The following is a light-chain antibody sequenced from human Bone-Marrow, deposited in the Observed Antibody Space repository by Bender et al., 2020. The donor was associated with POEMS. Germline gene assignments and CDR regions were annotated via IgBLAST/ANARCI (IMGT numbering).Light chain of an antibody. Sequence: LTQPPSASGTPGQRVTISCSGRTSNIGSNSVTWYQQPPGTAPKLLIFDDSHRPSGVPDRFSASKSGTSTSLTISGLQSEDEADYYCAAWDDSLNALLFGGGTKLTVL. V-gene: IGLV1-44*01. CDR1: TSNIGSNS. CDR3: AAWDDSLNALL. CDR2: DDS. J-gene: IGLJ3*02.